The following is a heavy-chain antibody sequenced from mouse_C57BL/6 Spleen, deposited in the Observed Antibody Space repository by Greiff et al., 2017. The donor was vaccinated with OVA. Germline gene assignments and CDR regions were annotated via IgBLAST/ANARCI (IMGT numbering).Heavy chain of an antibody. CDR3: ARAGITTVVAPAL. D-gene: IGHD1-1*01. CDR2: ISSGSSTI. CDR1: GFTFSDYG. Sequence: EVQLVESGGGLVKPGGSLKLSCAASGFTFSDYGMHWVRQAPEKGLEWVAYISSGSSTIYYADTVKGRFTISRDNAKNTLFLQMTSLRSEDTAMYYCARAGITTVVAPALWGQGTTLTVSS. J-gene: IGHJ2*01. V-gene: IGHV5-17*01.